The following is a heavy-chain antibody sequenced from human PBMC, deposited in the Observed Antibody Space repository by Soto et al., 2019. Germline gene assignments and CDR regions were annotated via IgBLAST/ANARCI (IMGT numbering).Heavy chain of an antibody. J-gene: IGHJ6*02. CDR1: GFTFSSYA. D-gene: IGHD4-17*01. Sequence: EVQLLESGGGLVQPGGSVRLSCAASGFTFSSYAMSWVRQAPGKGLEWVSAISGSGGSKYYADSVRGRFTISRDNSKNTLYLQMNSLRAEDTAVYYCATDLLTTDYYYYYGMDVWGQGTTVTVSS. CDR2: ISGSGGSK. V-gene: IGHV3-23*01. CDR3: ATDLLTTDYYYYYGMDV.